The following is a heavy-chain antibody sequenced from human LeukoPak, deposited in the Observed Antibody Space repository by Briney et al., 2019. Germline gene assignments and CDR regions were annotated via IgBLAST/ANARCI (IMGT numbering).Heavy chain of an antibody. CDR3: ARGSVGGDSSVKYYYYYGMDV. J-gene: IGHJ6*02. CDR1: GGTFSSYA. Sequence: SVKVSCKASGGTFSSYAISWVRQAPGQGLEWIGRIIPILGKANYAQKFQGRVTITADKSTGTAYMELSSLRSEDTAVYYCARGSVGGDSSVKYYYYYGMDVWGQGTTVTVSS. CDR2: IIPILGKA. V-gene: IGHV1-69*04. D-gene: IGHD2-21*02.